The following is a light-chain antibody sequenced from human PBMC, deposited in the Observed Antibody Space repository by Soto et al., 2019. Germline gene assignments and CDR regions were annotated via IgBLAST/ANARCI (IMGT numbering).Light chain of an antibody. CDR2: GAS. CDR3: QQLNSFPIP. Sequence: IQLTQSPSSLSASVGDRVTISCRASQGIANFLAWYQQKPWKAPKLLIYGASTLQSGVPSKFSGSGSGTDFTLTISSLQPEDVATYYCQQLNSFPIPFVPWTKVDIK. J-gene: IGKJ3*01. V-gene: IGKV1-9*01. CDR1: QGIANF.